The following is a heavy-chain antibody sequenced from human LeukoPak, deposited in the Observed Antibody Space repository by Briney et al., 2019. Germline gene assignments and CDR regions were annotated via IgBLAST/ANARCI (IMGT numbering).Heavy chain of an antibody. CDR1: GFTFSSYA. CDR2: ISGSGGST. D-gene: IGHD6-13*01. Sequence: GGSLRLSCAAAGFTFSSYARSWVRQAPGKGLEWVSAISGSGGSTYYADSVKGRFTISRDNSKNTLYLQMNSLRAEDTAVYYCAKDEGSGYSSSWSSDYWGQGTLVTVSS. J-gene: IGHJ4*02. CDR3: AKDEGSGYSSSWSSDY. V-gene: IGHV3-23*01.